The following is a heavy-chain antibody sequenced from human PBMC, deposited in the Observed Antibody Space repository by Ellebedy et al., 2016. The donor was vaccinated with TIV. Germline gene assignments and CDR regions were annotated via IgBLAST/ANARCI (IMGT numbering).Heavy chain of an antibody. CDR3: ARGRGGSYSIPFDY. CDR1: GASFSHYY. V-gene: IGHV4-34*01. Sequence: SETLSLXXTVYGASFSHYYWSWIRQPPGKGLEWIGEVKHSGDADYNPSLKSRVTISVDRSENQFSLKLTSVTAADTAVYYCARGRGGSYSIPFDYWGQGTLVTVSS. CDR2: VKHSGDA. J-gene: IGHJ4*02. D-gene: IGHD1-26*01.